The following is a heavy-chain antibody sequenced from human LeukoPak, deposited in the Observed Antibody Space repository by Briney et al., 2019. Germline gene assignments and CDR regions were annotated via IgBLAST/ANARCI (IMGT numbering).Heavy chain of an antibody. CDR1: GFTFSSYA. CDR2: ISGSCGST. J-gene: IGHJ4*02. CDR3: AKQLYYYDSSAYSPHYYFDY. V-gene: IGHV3-23*01. Sequence: RTGGSLRLSCAASGFTFSSYAMSWVRQAPGKVLEWVSAISGSCGSTYYADSVKGRFTISRGNSKNTLYLQVNSLRAEDTAVYYCAKQLYYYDSSAYSPHYYFDYWGQGTLVTVSS. D-gene: IGHD3-22*01.